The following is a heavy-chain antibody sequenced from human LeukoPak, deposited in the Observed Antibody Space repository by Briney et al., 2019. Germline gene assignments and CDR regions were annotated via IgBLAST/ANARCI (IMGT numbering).Heavy chain of an antibody. J-gene: IGHJ4*02. CDR2: FNHSGAI. CDR1: GGSFSGYY. D-gene: IGHD3-10*01. V-gene: IGHV4-34*01. CDR3: TRGGYGPGSHYRF. Sequence: KTSETLSLTCGFYGGSFSGYYWSWIRHSPGKGLEWIGEFNHSGAIDYNTSLKRRVTISVDTSKNQISLNLNSVTAADTAVYYCTRGGYGPGSHYRFWGQGTLVTVSS.